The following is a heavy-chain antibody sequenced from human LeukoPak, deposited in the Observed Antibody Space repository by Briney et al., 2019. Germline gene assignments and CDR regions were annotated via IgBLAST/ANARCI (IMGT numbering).Heavy chain of an antibody. CDR1: GFTFYDYG. CDR3: AREQGMVRGSWFDP. D-gene: IGHD3-10*01. Sequence: GGSLRLSCAASGFTFYDYGMSWVRQAPGKGLEWVSGINWNGGSTGYADSVKGRFTISRDNAKNSLYLQMNSLRAEDTALYYCAREQGMVRGSWFDPWGQGTLVTVSS. J-gene: IGHJ5*02. CDR2: INWNGGST. V-gene: IGHV3-20*04.